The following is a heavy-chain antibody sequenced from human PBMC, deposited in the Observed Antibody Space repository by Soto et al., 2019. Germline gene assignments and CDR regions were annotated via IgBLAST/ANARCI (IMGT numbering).Heavy chain of an antibody. J-gene: IGHJ3*02. D-gene: IGHD6-6*01. CDR3: ARGRSSSSAFDI. CDR2: IYSGGST. CDR1: GFTFSSYA. V-gene: IGHV3-53*01. Sequence: GGSLILSCAASGFTFSSYAMSWVRQAPGKGLEWVSVIYSGGSTYYTDSVKGRFTISRDNSKNTLYLQMNSLRAEDTAVYYCARGRSSSSAFDIWGQGTMVTVSS.